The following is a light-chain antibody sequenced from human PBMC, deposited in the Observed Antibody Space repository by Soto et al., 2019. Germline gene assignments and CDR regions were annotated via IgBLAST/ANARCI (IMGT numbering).Light chain of an antibody. CDR2: AAS. V-gene: IGKV1-39*01. CDR1: RSIRTY. Sequence: DIQMTQSPSSLSASVGDKITIACRASRSIRTYLNWYQVKPGKAPKLLIYAASTLQSGAPSRFTASGSGTDFTLTINSLQPEDFATYYCQQSYSSPRFTFGPGTKVEFK. J-gene: IGKJ3*01. CDR3: QQSYSSPRFT.